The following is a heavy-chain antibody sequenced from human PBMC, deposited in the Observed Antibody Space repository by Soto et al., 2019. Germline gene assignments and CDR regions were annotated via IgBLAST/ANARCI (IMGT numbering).Heavy chain of an antibody. J-gene: IGHJ6*02. Sequence: GGSLRLSCAASGFTFSDYYMSWIRQAPGKGLEWVSYISSSSSYTNYADSVKGRFTISRDNAKNSLYLQMNSLRAEDTAVYYCARDGWFGEFGIYYGMDVWGQGTTVTVSS. V-gene: IGHV3-11*06. CDR1: GFTFSDYY. CDR2: ISSSSSYT. CDR3: ARDGWFGEFGIYYGMDV. D-gene: IGHD3-10*01.